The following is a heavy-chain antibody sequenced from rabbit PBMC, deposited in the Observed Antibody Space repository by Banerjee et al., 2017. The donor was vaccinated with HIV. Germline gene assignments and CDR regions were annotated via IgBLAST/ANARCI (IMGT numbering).Heavy chain of an antibody. D-gene: IGHD8-1*01. CDR2: IYTGSSGST. CDR3: ARAGSGYATGAFDP. CDR1: GFSFSIYYD. J-gene: IGHJ2*01. Sequence: QEQLEESGGDLVKPEGSLTLTCTASGFSFSIYYDMCWVRQAPGKGLEWIGCIYTGSSGSTWYASWAKGRFTISKTSSTVDLKMTSLTAADTATYFCARAGSGYATGAFDPWGPGTLVTVS. V-gene: IGHV1S45*01.